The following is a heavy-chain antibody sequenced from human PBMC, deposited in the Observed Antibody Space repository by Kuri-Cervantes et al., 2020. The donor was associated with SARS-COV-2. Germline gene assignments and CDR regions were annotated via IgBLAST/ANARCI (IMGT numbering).Heavy chain of an antibody. Sequence: GESLKISCAASGFTFDDYAMHWVRQAPGKGLEWVSLISGDGGSTYYADSVKGRFTIPRDNSKNSLYLQMNSLRTEDTALYYCAKDIIGVITIFGVVIENYGMDVWGQGTTVTVSS. J-gene: IGHJ6*02. CDR2: ISGDGGST. CDR1: GFTFDDYA. D-gene: IGHD3-3*01. V-gene: IGHV3-43*02. CDR3: AKDIIGVITIFGVVIENYGMDV.